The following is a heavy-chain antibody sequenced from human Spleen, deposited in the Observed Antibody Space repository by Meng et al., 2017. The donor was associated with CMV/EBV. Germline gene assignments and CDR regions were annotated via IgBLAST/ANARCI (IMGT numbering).Heavy chain of an antibody. V-gene: IGHV1-2*02. CDR3: ARGRSISLAGGYAFDI. CDR2: INPNSGGT. CDR1: GYTFTGYY. D-gene: IGHD2/OR15-2a*01. J-gene: IGHJ3*02. Sequence: ASVKVSCKASGYTFTGYYMHWVRQAPGQGLEWMGWINPNSGGTNYAQKFQGRVTMTRDTSISTAYMELSRLRSDDTAVYYCARGRSISLAGGYAFDIWGQGTMVTVSS.